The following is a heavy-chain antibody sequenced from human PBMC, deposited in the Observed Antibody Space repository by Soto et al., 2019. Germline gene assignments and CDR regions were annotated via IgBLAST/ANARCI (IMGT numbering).Heavy chain of an antibody. J-gene: IGHJ4*02. Sequence: PGGSLRLSCAASGFTFSSYAMSWVRQAPGKGLEWVSAISGSGGSTYYADSVKGRFTISRDNSKNTLYLQMNSLRAEDAAVYYSAKDPHIAAAGTYDYWGQGTLVNVSS. CDR1: GFTFSSYA. V-gene: IGHV3-23*01. CDR3: AKDPHIAAAGTYDY. D-gene: IGHD6-13*01. CDR2: ISGSGGST.